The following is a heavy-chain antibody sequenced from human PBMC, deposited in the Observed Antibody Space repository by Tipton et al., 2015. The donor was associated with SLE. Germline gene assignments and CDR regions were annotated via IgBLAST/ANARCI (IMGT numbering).Heavy chain of an antibody. V-gene: IGHV3-23*01. J-gene: IGHJ4*02. CDR2: ISGSGAAT. CDR1: GFIFAGYA. Sequence: SLRLSCAASGFIFAGYAVSWVRQAPGKGLEWVSTISGSGAATYHADSVKGRFTISRDNAKNSLYLQMNYLGAEDTAVYYCGRDTTYKIDYWGQGTLVTVSS. D-gene: IGHD1-1*01. CDR3: GRDTTYKIDY.